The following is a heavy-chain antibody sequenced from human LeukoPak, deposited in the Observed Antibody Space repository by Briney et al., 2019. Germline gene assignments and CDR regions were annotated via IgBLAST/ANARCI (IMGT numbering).Heavy chain of an antibody. CDR3: ARATRKADAFDI. J-gene: IGHJ3*02. CDR1: GGSFSSGSYY. CDR2: IYYSGST. Sequence: SETLSLTCTVSGGSFSSGSYYWSWIRQPPGKGLEWIGYIYYSGSTNYNPSLKSRVTISVDTSKNQFSLKLSSVTAADTAVYYCARATRKADAFDIWGQGTMVTVSS. V-gene: IGHV4-61*01. D-gene: IGHD1-14*01.